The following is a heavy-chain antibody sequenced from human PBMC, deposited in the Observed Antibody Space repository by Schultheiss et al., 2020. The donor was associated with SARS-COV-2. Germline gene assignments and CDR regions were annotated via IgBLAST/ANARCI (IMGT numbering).Heavy chain of an antibody. CDR1: GGSISSGGYY. V-gene: IGHV4-31*03. D-gene: IGHD6-13*01. CDR3: ARDRSFDYYFDY. J-gene: IGHJ4*02. CDR2: IYYSGST. Sequence: LSLTCTVSGGSISSGGYYWSWIRQHPGKGLEWIGYIYYSGSTYYNPSLKSRVTISVDTSKNQFSLKLSSVTAEDTAVYYCARDRSFDYYFDYWGQGTLVTVSS.